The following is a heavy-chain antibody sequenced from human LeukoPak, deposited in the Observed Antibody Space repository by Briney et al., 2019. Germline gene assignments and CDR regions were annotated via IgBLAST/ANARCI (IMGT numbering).Heavy chain of an antibody. CDR1: GYTFTGYY. Sequence: ASVKVSCKASGYTFTGYYMHWVRQAPGQGLEWMGWINPNSGGTNYAQKFQGRVTMTRDTSISTAYMELSRLRSDDTAVYYCARRTSYSSSWYGGNNWFDPWAREPWSPSPQ. J-gene: IGHJ5*02. CDR2: INPNSGGT. V-gene: IGHV1-2*02. D-gene: IGHD6-13*01. CDR3: ARRTSYSSSWYGGNNWFDP.